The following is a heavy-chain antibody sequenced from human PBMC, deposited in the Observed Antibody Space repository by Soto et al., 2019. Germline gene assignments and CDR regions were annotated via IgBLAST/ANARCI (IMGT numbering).Heavy chain of an antibody. CDR3: ARRTRSYCMDV. CDR2: IYYSGTTY. J-gene: IGHJ6*03. Sequence: LSLTCTVSGDSISSSSYYWGWIRQPPGKGLEWIGNIYYSGTTYYYNPSLKSRVTISVDTSKNQFSLKLRSVTAADTAVYYCARRTRSYCMDVWGKGTTVTVSS. V-gene: IGHV4-39*01. CDR1: GDSISSSSYY.